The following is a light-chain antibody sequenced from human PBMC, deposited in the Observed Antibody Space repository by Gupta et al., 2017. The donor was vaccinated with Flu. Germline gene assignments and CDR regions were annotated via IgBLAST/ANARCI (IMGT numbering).Light chain of an antibody. J-gene: IGLJ1*01. V-gene: IGLV3-21*03. CDR2: DDS. CDR1: NIGSKS. Sequence: SYVPTQPPSVSVAPGKTARITCGGNNIGSKSVHWYQQKPGQAPVLVVHDDSDRPSGIPERFSGSNSGNTATLTISRVEAGDEADYYCQVWDSSSDLGVFGTGTKVTVL. CDR3: QVWDSSSDLGV.